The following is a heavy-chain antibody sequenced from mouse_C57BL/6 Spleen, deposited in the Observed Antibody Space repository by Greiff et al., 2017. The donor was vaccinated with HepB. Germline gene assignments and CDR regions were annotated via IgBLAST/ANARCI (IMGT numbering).Heavy chain of an antibody. V-gene: IGHV1-80*01. CDR1: GYAFSSYW. CDR3: ARGGITTVVAHFDY. D-gene: IGHD1-1*01. CDR2: IYPGDGDT. Sequence: QVHVKQSGAELVKPGASVKISCKASGYAFSSYWMNWVKQRPGKGLEWIGQIYPGDGDTNYNGKFKGKATLTADKSSSTAYMQLSSLTSEDSAVYFCARGGITTVVAHFDYWGQGTTLTVSS. J-gene: IGHJ2*01.